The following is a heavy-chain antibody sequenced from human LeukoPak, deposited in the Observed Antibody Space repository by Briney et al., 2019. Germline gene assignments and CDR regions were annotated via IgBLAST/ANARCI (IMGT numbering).Heavy chain of an antibody. Sequence: GGFLRLSCAASGFTFSNAWMSWVRQAPGKGLEWVGRIKSKTDGGTTDYAAPVKGRFTISRDDSKNTLYLQMNSLKTEDTAVYYCTTDPLDYGSGMGAFDIWGQGTMVTVSS. CDR3: TTDPLDYGSGMGAFDI. J-gene: IGHJ3*02. V-gene: IGHV3-15*01. CDR2: IKSKTDGGTT. D-gene: IGHD3-10*01. CDR1: GFTFSNAW.